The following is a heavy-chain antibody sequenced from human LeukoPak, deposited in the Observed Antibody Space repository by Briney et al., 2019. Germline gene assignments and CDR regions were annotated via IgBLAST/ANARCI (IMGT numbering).Heavy chain of an antibody. CDR3: ARMDIGCCSSTSCYTAVSWFDP. Sequence: GGSLRLSCAASGFTFDDYAMHWLRQAPGKGLEWVSGISWNSGSIGYTDSVKGRFTISRDNAKNSLYLQMNSLRAEDTALYYCARMDIGCCSSTSCYTAVSWFDPWGQGTLVTVSS. CDR2: ISWNSGSI. V-gene: IGHV3-9*01. CDR1: GFTFDDYA. D-gene: IGHD2-2*02. J-gene: IGHJ5*02.